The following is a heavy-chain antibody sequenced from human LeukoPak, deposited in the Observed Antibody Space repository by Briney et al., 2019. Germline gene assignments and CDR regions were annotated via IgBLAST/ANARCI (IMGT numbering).Heavy chain of an antibody. V-gene: IGHV4-39*07. D-gene: IGHD3-10*02. CDR3: ARDVSATIFSRYIDV. CDR1: GGSVSSSSFY. Sequence: SETLSPTCTVSGGSVSSSSFYWGWIRQPPGKGLEWIGSIYYSGSTFYDPSLKSRVTISTDTSNNQLSLKLRSVTAADTAVYYCARDVSATIFSRYIDVWGKGTTVTVSS. J-gene: IGHJ6*03. CDR2: IYYSGST.